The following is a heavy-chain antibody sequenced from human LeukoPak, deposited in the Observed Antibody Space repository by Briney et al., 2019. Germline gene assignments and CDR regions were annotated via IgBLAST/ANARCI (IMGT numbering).Heavy chain of an antibody. J-gene: IGHJ4*02. D-gene: IGHD1-26*01. CDR1: GGSISSGDYY. CDR2: IYYSGST. CDR3: ARASSGSYSDY. V-gene: IGHV4-30-4*08. Sequence: SETLSLTCTVSGGSISSGDYYWSWIRQPPGKGLEWIGYIYYSGSTYYNPSLKSRVTISVDTSKNQFSLKLSSVTAGDTAVYYCARASSGSYSDYWGQGTLVTVSS.